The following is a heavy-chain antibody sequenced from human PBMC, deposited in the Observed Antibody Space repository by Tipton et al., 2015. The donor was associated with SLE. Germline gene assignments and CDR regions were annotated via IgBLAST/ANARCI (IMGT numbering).Heavy chain of an antibody. CDR1: GDSISSSSYY. V-gene: IGHV4-39*07. D-gene: IGHD7-27*01. CDR3: AHANWGTNFDY. CDR2: IYYSGST. Sequence: TLSLTCTVSGDSISSSSYYWAWIRQPPGKGLEWIGSIYYSGSTYYNPSLESRVTISVDTSKNQFSLKLSSVTAADTAVFYCAHANWGTNFDYWGQGTLVTVSS. J-gene: IGHJ4*02.